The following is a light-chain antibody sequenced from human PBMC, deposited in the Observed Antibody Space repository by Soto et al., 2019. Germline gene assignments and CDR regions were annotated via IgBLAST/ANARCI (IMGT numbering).Light chain of an antibody. Sequence: DIQMTQSPSCVSASVGDRVTITCRASQGISSWLAWYQQKPGKAPKLLIYAASSLQSGVPSRFSGSVSGTDSTRTNSSRQPEDFATDSCHQANSFPLTFGGGTKGEIK. CDR2: AAS. CDR1: QGISSW. V-gene: IGKV1-12*01. CDR3: HQANSFPLT. J-gene: IGKJ4*01.